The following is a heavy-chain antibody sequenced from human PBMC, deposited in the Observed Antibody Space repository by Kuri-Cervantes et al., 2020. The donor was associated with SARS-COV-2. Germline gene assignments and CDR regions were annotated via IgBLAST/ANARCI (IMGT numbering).Heavy chain of an antibody. D-gene: IGHD1-1*01. J-gene: IGHJ4*02. CDR1: GFTFGSYW. Sequence: GESLKISCAASGFTFGSYWMHWVRQAPGKGLVWVSRITDDGSSTNYADSVKGRFTISRDNAKNTLYLQMNSLRAEDTAVYYCARDFFSSRRYNWNDVYPPEFDFRGQGTLVTVSS. CDR2: ITDDGSST. CDR3: ARDFFSSRRYNWNDVYPPEFDF. V-gene: IGHV3-74*01.